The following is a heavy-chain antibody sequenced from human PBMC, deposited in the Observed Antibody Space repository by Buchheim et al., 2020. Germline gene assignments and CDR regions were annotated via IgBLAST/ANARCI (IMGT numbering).Heavy chain of an antibody. CDR3: ARDLELGY. V-gene: IGHV4-59*01. Sequence: QVQLQESGPGLVKPSETLSFTCTFFDGPLRHYYCNWVRQLPGKGLEWIGFHNYSGITRYNPSLKCRVTASIDMSKNQFSLPLSSVTAADTAMYYCARDLELGYWGQG. CDR1: DGPLRHYY. CDR2: HNYSGIT. J-gene: IGHJ4*02. D-gene: IGHD3-3*01.